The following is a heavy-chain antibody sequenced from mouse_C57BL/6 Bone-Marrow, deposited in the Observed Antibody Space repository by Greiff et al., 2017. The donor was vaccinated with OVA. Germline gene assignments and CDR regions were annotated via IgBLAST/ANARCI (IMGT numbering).Heavy chain of an antibody. CDR2: IYPRSGNT. CDR1: GYTFTSYG. Sequence: VQLQQSGAELGRPGASVKLSCKASGYTFTSYGISWVKQRTGQGLEWIGEIYPRSGNTYYNEKFKGKATLTADKSSSTAYMELRSLTSEDSAVYFWAREGYYGPDYFDYWGQGTTLTVSS. V-gene: IGHV1-81*01. D-gene: IGHD1-1*01. J-gene: IGHJ2*01. CDR3: AREGYYGPDYFDY.